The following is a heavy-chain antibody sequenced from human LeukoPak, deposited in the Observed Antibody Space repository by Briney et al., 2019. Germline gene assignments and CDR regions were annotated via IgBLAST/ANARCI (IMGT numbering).Heavy chain of an antibody. D-gene: IGHD3-10*01. CDR1: EFTFSSYS. J-gene: IGHJ4*02. V-gene: IGHV3-21*04. CDR3: AKGRYYGSGSYLNSLDY. CDR2: ISSTSSYI. Sequence: GGSLRLSCAASEFTFSSYSMNWVRQAPGKGLEWVSSISSTSSYIYYADSVKGRFTVSRDNAKNTLYLQLNSLRAEDTAVYSCAKGRYYGSGSYLNSLDYWGQGTLVTVSS.